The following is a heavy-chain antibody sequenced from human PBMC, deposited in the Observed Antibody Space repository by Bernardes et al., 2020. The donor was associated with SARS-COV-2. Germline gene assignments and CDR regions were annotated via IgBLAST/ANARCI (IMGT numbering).Heavy chain of an antibody. V-gene: IGHV4-59*01. D-gene: IGHD3-22*01. CDR3: ARGYAYYYDTTGNYPYVSFDV. Sequence: SETLSLTCSVSGDSITSNYWGWIRQPPGKGLEWIGDIYFTGRTNYNPSLKSRVTISVATSKKVFSLNLRSVAAADTAVYYCARGYAYYYDTTGNYPYVSFDVWGQGTLVTVSS. CDR1: GDSITSNY. CDR2: IYFTGRT. J-gene: IGHJ4*02.